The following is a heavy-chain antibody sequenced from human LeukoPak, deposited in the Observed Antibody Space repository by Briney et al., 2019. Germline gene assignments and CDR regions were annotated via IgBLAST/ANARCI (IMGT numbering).Heavy chain of an antibody. V-gene: IGHV4-59*01. Sequence: SETLSLTCTVSGASISSYYWSWIRQPPGKGLECIGYISYSGSTNFNPSLKSRVTISVDTSKNQFSLKLSSVTAADTAVYYCAREPNSDPTTFDYWGQGTLVTVSS. CDR2: ISYSGST. CDR3: AREPNSDPTTFDY. D-gene: IGHD1-26*01. J-gene: IGHJ4*02. CDR1: GASISSYY.